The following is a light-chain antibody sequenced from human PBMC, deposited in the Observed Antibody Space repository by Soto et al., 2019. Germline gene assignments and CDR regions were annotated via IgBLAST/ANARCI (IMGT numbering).Light chain of an antibody. J-gene: IGKJ1*01. V-gene: IGKV3-15*01. CDR1: QSIGSN. Sequence: ILFTKCQGTLSWSPGERATLSGGARQSIGSNLAWDPHNPGQPPRLLISVASTRATGNPARFSGSGSGTEFTLTISSLQSEDFAVYYCQQYNNWPRTFGLATTVDI. CDR3: QQYNNWPRT. CDR2: VAS.